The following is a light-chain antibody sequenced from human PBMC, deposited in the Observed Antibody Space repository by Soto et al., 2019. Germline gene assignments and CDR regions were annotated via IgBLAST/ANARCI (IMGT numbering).Light chain of an antibody. Sequence: SAPTPFAPVSGAPWQSVTISFTGNSSVVGNYNYVSWYQQHPGEVPKLIIFNVNNRPSGVSNRFSGSKSGNTASLTISGLQAEDEADYYCSSFTSSTTYVFGTGTKVTVL. CDR1: SSVVGNYNY. V-gene: IGLV2-14*01. CDR2: NVN. CDR3: SSFTSSTTYV. J-gene: IGLJ1*01.